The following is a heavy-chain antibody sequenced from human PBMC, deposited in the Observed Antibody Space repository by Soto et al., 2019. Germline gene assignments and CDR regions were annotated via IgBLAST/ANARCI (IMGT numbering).Heavy chain of an antibody. D-gene: IGHD6-6*01. CDR2: INPNSGNT. Sequence: ASVKVSCKASGCTFSSYTTSWVRQAPGQGLEWMGRINPNSGNTSYAQKFQGRVTMTRNNSISTAYMELSSLRSEDTAVYYCASSSIAARPVYYYYMDVWGKGTTVTVSS. CDR1: GCTFSSYT. CDR3: ASSSIAARPVYYYYMDV. V-gene: IGHV1-8*02. J-gene: IGHJ6*03.